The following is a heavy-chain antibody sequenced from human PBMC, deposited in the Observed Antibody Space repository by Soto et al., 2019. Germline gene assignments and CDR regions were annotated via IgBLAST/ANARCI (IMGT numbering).Heavy chain of an antibody. CDR2: ISGSGGST. CDR3: ANAALKYYYDSSGYQPLPRWYGMDV. CDR1: GFTFSSYA. J-gene: IGHJ6*02. V-gene: IGHV3-23*01. D-gene: IGHD3-22*01. Sequence: HPGGSLRLSCAASGFTFSSYAMSWVRQAPGKGLEWVSAISGSGGSTYYADSVKGRFTISRDNSKNTLYLQMNSLRAEDTAVYYCANAALKYYYDSSGYQPLPRWYGMDVWGQGTTVTVSS.